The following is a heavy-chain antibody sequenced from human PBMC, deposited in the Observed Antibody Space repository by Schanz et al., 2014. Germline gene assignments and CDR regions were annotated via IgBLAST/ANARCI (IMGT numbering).Heavy chain of an antibody. D-gene: IGHD3-3*01. CDR2: VSRSTPDI. Sequence: EVQLMESGGGLVKPGGSLRLSCATSGFSFSSYAINWVRQAPGKGLEWVSYVSRSTPDIYYADSVKGRFTMSRDNAKNSVFLQMNSLRAEDTAVYYCVRDSFFAFDYWGQGTLVTVSS. J-gene: IGHJ4*02. CDR3: VRDSFFAFDY. V-gene: IGHV3-21*01. CDR1: GFSFSSYA.